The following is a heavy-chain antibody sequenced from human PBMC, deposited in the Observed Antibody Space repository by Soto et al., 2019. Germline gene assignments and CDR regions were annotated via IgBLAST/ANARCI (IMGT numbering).Heavy chain of an antibody. J-gene: IGHJ3*01. Sequence: LRLSCAASGFTFSTYAMTWVRQAPGKGLEWVSAISGSGGSTYYADSVKGRFTISRDNSKNTLYLQMNSLRAEDTAVYYCSKGAGTVFDAFDVWGQGTMVTVSS. CDR1: GFTFSTYA. CDR2: ISGSGGST. D-gene: IGHD6-13*01. V-gene: IGHV3-23*01. CDR3: SKGAGTVFDAFDV.